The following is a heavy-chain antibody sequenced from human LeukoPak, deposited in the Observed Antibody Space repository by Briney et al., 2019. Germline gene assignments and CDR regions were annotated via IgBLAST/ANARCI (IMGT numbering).Heavy chain of an antibody. Sequence: AGGSLRLSCAASGFTFSSYGMHWVRQAPGKGLEWVAFIRYDGSNKYYADSVKGRFTISRDNSKNTLYLQMNSLRAEDTAVYYCAKDWLWFGELDNWFDPWGQGTLVTVSS. CDR2: IRYDGSNK. CDR3: AKDWLWFGELDNWFDP. V-gene: IGHV3-30*02. CDR1: GFTFSSYG. D-gene: IGHD3-10*01. J-gene: IGHJ5*02.